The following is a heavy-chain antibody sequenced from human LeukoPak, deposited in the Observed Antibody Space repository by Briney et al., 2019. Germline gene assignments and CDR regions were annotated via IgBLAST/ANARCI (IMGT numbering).Heavy chain of an antibody. D-gene: IGHD2-2*01. CDR3: ARWGGYCSSTRCYGRDY. Sequence: ASVKVSCKASGYTFTSYDINWVRQATGQGLEWMGWMNPNSGNTGYAQKFQGRVTITRNTSISTAYMELSSLRSEDTAVYYCARWGGYCSSTRCYGRDYWGQGTLVTVSS. J-gene: IGHJ4*02. V-gene: IGHV1-8*03. CDR2: MNPNSGNT. CDR1: GYTFTSYD.